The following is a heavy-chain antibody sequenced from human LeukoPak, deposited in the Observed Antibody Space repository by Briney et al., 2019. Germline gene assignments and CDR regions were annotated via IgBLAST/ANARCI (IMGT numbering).Heavy chain of an antibody. CDR3: ARDLGWDYGSGSYYNANH. CDR1: GYTFTSYG. Sequence: ASVKVSCKASGYTFTSYGISWVRQAPGQGLEWMGWISAYNGNTNYAQKLQGRVTMTRDTSISTAYMELSRLRSDDTAVYYCARDLGWDYGSGSYYNANHWGQGTLVTVSS. D-gene: IGHD3-10*01. J-gene: IGHJ5*02. CDR2: ISAYNGNT. V-gene: IGHV1-18*01.